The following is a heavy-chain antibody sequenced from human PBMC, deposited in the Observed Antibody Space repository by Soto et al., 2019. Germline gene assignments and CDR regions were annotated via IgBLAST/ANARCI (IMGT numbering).Heavy chain of an antibody. CDR2: ISWNSGSI. Sequence: LRHSCAASGFTFDDYAMHWVRQAPGKGLEWVSGISWNSGSIGYADSVKGRSTISRDNAKNSLYLQMNSLRAEDTALYYCAKDTPYDDYGMDVWGQGTTVTVSS. CDR1: GFTFDDYA. J-gene: IGHJ6*02. V-gene: IGHV3-9*01. CDR3: AKDTPYDDYGMDV.